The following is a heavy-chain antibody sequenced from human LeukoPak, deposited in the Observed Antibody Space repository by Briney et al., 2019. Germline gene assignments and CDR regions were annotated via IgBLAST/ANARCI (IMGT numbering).Heavy chain of an antibody. CDR3: ARFVSGSYYSWFDP. J-gene: IGHJ5*02. V-gene: IGHV4-61*02. Sequence: SETLSLTCTVSGGSISSGSYYWSWIRQPAGKGLEWIGRIYTSGSTNYNPSLKSRVTISVDTSKNQFSLKLSSVTAADTAVYYCARFVSGSYYSWFDPWGQGTLVTVSS. CDR2: IYTSGST. D-gene: IGHD3-10*01. CDR1: GGSISSGSYY.